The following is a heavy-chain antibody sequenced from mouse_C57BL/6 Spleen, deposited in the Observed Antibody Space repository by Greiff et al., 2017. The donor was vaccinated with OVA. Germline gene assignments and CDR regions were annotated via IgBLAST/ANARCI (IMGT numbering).Heavy chain of an antibody. CDR3: ASPIYDDYFDY. CDR2: ISSGGSYT. Sequence: EVQGVESGGDLVKPGGSLKLSCAASGFTFSSYGMSWVRQTPDKRLEWVATISSGGSYTYYPDSVKGRFTISRDNAKNTLYLHMSSLKSEDTAMYYCASPIYDDYFDYWGQGTTLTVSS. V-gene: IGHV5-6*01. D-gene: IGHD2-3*01. CDR1: GFTFSSYG. J-gene: IGHJ2*01.